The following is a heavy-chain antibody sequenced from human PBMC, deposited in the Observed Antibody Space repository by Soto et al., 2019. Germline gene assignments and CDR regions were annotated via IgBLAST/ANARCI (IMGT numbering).Heavy chain of an antibody. Sequence: PSETLSLTCIVSGGSITNYYWSWIRQPAGKGLEWIGRIYTKERTNYNLSFRNRVTMSVDTSKNQFSLKLDAVTAADTAVYYCARDDYKDGGNNWFDPWGQGTLVTVSS. V-gene: IGHV4-4*07. CDR2: IYTKERT. D-gene: IGHD3-16*01. CDR1: GGSITNYY. CDR3: ARDDYKDGGNNWFDP. J-gene: IGHJ5*02.